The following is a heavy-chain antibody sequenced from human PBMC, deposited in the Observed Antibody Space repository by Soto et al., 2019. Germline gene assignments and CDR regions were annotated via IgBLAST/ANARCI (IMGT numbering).Heavy chain of an antibody. Sequence: QVQLVQSGSEVKKPGSSVKVSCKASGGSFSSNPISWVRQAPGQGLEWMAGIIPIFATVHYAQKFQGRVTITADESTRTADMELTSLRSEATAVYFCARGGRGYSSAPRYYFDYWGQGTLVTVS. J-gene: IGHJ4*02. D-gene: IGHD5-18*01. CDR2: IIPIFATV. CDR3: ARGGRGYSSAPRYYFDY. V-gene: IGHV1-69*01. CDR1: GGSFSSNP.